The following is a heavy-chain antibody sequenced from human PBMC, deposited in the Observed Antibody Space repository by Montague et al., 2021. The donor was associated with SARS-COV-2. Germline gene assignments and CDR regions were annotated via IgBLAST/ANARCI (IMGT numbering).Heavy chain of an antibody. CDR2: IFYTGSA. J-gene: IGHJ4*02. CDR3: ARVENYLVVY. CDR1: SDSVSSGKYF. D-gene: IGHD5-24*01. V-gene: IGHV4-61*01. Sequence: SETLSLTCTVSSDSVSSGKYFWTWIRQPPGKGLEWIGYIFYTGSANYNPSLKSRVTLSVDTSNNQFSLNLKSMTAADTAVYYCARVENYLVVYWGQGTLVTVSS.